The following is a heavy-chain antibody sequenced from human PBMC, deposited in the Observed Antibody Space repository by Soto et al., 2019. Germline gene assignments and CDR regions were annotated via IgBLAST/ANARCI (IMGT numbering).Heavy chain of an antibody. Sequence: SGPTLVNPTHTLTLTCTFSGFSLSTTGVGVSWIRQPPGKALEWLALIDWHDDKRYSPSLKSRFSITQETSKNQVVITMTDVDPVDSGTYYCARRGGATVGLYYFDYRGQGALVTVSS. D-gene: IGHD3-16*01. CDR1: GFSLSTTGVG. CDR3: ARRGGATVGLYYFDY. J-gene: IGHJ4*01. CDR2: IDWHDDK. V-gene: IGHV2-5*01.